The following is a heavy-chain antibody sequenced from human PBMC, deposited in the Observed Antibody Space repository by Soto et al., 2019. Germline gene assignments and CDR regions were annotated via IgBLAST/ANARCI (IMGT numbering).Heavy chain of an antibody. CDR1: GGSFSGYY. J-gene: IGHJ3*02. Sequence: SETLSLTCAVYGGSFSGYYWSWIRQSPGKDLDWIGYIYHNGDTFYNPSLKSRLTISADTSKNHFSLKLSSVTAADTAMYYCARSHYLLGAFDIWGLGTMVTVSS. CDR3: ARSHYLLGAFDI. CDR2: IYHNGDT. D-gene: IGHD3-10*01. V-gene: IGHV4-34*10.